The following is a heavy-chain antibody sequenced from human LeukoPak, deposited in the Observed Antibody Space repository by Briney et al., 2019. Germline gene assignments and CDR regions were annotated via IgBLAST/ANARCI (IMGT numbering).Heavy chain of an antibody. CDR3: ARMYSSSPYYLDY. Sequence: SVKVSCKASGGTFSSYAISWVRQAPGQGLEWMGRIIPIFGTANYAQKFQGRVTITADKSTSTAYMELSSLRSEDTAVYYCARMYSSSPYYLDYWGQGTVVTVSS. CDR1: GGTFSSYA. J-gene: IGHJ4*02. D-gene: IGHD6-6*01. CDR2: IIPIFGTA. V-gene: IGHV1-69*06.